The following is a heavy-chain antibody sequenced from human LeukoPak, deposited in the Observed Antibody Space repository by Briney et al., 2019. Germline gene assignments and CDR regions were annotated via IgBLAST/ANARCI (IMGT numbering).Heavy chain of an antibody. CDR3: ASSVYSSSWYIDY. CDR1: GGSISSGGYY. D-gene: IGHD6-13*01. CDR2: IYYSGST. Sequence: SQTLSLTCTVSGGSISSGGYYWSWIRQHPGKGLEWIGYIYYSGSTYYNPSLKSRVAISVDTSKNQFSPKLSSVTAADTAVYYCASSVYSSSWYIDYWGQGTLVTDPS. V-gene: IGHV4-31*03. J-gene: IGHJ4*02.